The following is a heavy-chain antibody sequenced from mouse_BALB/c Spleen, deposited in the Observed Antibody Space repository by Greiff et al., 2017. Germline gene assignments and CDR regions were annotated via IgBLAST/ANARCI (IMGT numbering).Heavy chain of an antibody. CDR1: GFTFSSYT. CDR2: ISSGGSYT. Sequence: EVKLMESGGGLVKPGGSLKLSCAASGFTFSSYTMSWVRQTPEKRLEWVATISSGGSYTYYPDSVKGRFTISRDNAKNTLYLQMSSLKSEDTAMYYCTRSAYYGNYVYAMDYWGQGTSVTVSS. J-gene: IGHJ4*01. CDR3: TRSAYYGNYVYAMDY. D-gene: IGHD2-10*01. V-gene: IGHV5-6-4*01.